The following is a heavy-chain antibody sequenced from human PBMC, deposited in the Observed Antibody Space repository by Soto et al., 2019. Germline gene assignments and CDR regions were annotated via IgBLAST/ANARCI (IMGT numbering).Heavy chain of an antibody. D-gene: IGHD5-18*01. Sequence: PSETLSLTCTVSGGSISSAGYFLNWIRPHPGKGLEWIGYIYYSGSTSYNPSLKSRVSMSVDTSKNQFSLKLSSVTAADTAVYYCARDNSVGYTYHHNWFDPWGQGTLVTVSS. CDR3: ARDNSVGYTYHHNWFDP. V-gene: IGHV4-31*03. CDR1: GGSISSAGYF. CDR2: IYYSGST. J-gene: IGHJ5*02.